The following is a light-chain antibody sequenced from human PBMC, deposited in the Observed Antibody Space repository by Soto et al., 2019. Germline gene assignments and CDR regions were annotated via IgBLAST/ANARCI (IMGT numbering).Light chain of an antibody. Sequence: EIVLTQSPGTLSLSPGDRATRSCRGSQSVSSSYLAWYQQKPGQAPRLLIYGASTRATGIPDGFSGDGSVTHFTLTISRLEAEDFVMYYCQQYGSSPITFGQGTRLEIK. V-gene: IGKV3-20*01. CDR3: QQYGSSPIT. CDR2: GAS. J-gene: IGKJ5*01. CDR1: QSVSSSY.